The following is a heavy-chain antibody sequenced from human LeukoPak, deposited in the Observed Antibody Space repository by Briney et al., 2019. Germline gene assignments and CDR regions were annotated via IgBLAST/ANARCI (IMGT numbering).Heavy chain of an antibody. D-gene: IGHD2-15*01. CDR2: INPNSGGT. J-gene: IGHJ4*02. CDR1: GYTFTGYY. CDR3: ASTAYCSGGSCPYTNDY. V-gene: IGHV1-2*02. Sequence: ASVKVSCKASGYTFTGYYMHWVRQAPGQGLEWMGWINPNSGGTDYAQKFQGRVTMTRDTSISTAYMELSRLRPDDTAVYYCASTAYCSGGSCPYTNDYWGQGTLVTVSS.